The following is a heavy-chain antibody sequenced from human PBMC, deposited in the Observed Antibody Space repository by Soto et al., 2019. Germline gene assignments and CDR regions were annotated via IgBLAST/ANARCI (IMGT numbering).Heavy chain of an antibody. V-gene: IGHV5-51*01. CDR3: AGGPYSRPSFSYYGMDV. Sequence: GESLKISCKGSGYSFTSYWIGWVRQMPGKGLEWMGIIYPGDSDTRYSPSFQGQVTISADKSISTAYLQWSSLKASDTAMYYCAGGPYSRPSFSYYGMDVWGQGTKVTVSS. CDR1: GYSFTSYW. J-gene: IGHJ6*02. CDR2: IYPGDSDT. D-gene: IGHD6-13*01.